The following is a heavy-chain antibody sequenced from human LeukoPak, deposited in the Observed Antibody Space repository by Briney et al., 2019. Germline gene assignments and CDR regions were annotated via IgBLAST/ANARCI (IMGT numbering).Heavy chain of an antibody. V-gene: IGHV3-66*01. Sequence: GGSLRLSCAASGFTVISNYMSWVRQAPGKGLEWVSVIYSGGSTNYADSVRGRFTISRENAKNSLHLQMNSLRAGDTAVYYCARSGSSRHGLDIWGQGTMVTVSS. J-gene: IGHJ3*02. CDR1: GFTVISNY. CDR2: IYSGGST. D-gene: IGHD6-13*01. CDR3: ARSGSSRHGLDI.